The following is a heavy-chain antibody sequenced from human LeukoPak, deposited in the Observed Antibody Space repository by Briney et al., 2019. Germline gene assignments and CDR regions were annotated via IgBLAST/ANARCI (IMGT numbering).Heavy chain of an antibody. Sequence: SETLSLTCAVSGGSISSSNWWSWVRQPPGKGLEWIGEIYHSGSTDYNPSLKSRVTISVDKSKNLFSLKLNSVTAADTAVYYCARNANPTDAFDIWGQGTMVTVFS. V-gene: IGHV4-4*02. CDR3: ARNANPTDAFDI. J-gene: IGHJ3*02. D-gene: IGHD2-2*01. CDR2: IYHSGST. CDR1: GGSISSSNW.